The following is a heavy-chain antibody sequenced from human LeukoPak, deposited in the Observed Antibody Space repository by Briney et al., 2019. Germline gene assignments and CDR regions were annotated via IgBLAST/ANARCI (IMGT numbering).Heavy chain of an antibody. D-gene: IGHD3-22*01. Sequence: SQTLSLTCAISGDSVSSNSVTWNWIRQSPSRGLEWLGRTYYRSTWYNDYAVSVRGRITVNPDTSKNQFSLHLNSVTPEDTAVYYCAIRGYYDTTYAYDYHAMDVWGQGTAVTVSS. J-gene: IGHJ6*02. CDR3: AIRGYYDTTYAYDYHAMDV. V-gene: IGHV6-1*01. CDR1: GDSVSSNSVT. CDR2: TYYRSTWYN.